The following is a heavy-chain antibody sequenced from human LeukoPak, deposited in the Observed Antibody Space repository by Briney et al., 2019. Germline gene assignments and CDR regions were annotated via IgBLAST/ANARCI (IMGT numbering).Heavy chain of an antibody. Sequence: ASVTVSCKASGYTFTSYSITWVRQAPGQRIEWMGWISTNNGNTDYAQKLRDRVTMTTDTSTNTAYMELRSLRSDDTAVYYCARDLDRIVPMTADYWGQGTLVTVS. CDR2: ISTNNGNT. V-gene: IGHV1-18*01. D-gene: IGHD5-12*01. CDR3: ARDLDRIVPMTADY. CDR1: GYTFTSYS. J-gene: IGHJ4*02.